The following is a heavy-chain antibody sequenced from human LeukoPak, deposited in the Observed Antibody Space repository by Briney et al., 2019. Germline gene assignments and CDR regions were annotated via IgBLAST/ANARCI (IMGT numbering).Heavy chain of an antibody. CDR3: ARRDSIALSGIIDQ. V-gene: IGHV5-51*01. CDR1: GHNFPNYW. Sequence: GESLKISCKASGHNFPNYWIGWVRQMPGKGLEWMGIIHPADSNTVYSPSFQGQVTISADKSISTVYLQWSSLQASDTAMYYCARRDSIALSGIIDQWGQGTLVTVSS. J-gene: IGHJ4*02. D-gene: IGHD6-6*01. CDR2: IHPADSNT.